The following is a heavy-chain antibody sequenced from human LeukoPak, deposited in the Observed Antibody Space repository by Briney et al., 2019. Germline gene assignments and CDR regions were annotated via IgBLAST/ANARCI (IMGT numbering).Heavy chain of an antibody. CDR2: IYYSGST. CDR1: AGSISSSSYY. CDR3: AIQGLWFGEPQVPLY. V-gene: IGHV4-39*01. Sequence: PPETLSLTCTVSAGSISSSSYYWGWIRQPPGKGLEWIGRIYYSGSTYYNPSLKSRVTISVDTSKNQFSLNLSSVAAADTAVYYCAIQGLWFGEPQVPLYWRQGTLVTDCS. J-gene: IGHJ4*02. D-gene: IGHD3-10*01.